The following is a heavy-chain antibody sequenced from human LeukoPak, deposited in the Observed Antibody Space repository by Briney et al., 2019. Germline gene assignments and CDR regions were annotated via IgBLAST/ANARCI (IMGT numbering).Heavy chain of an antibody. Sequence: PGGSLRLSCVASGFTFSRFGMNWVRQAPGKGLEWVSYISSSSTVYYADSVKGRFTISRDNAKNSLYLQMNSLRAEDTAVYYCARGRRYYDYVWGSYREIDYWGQGTLVTVSS. CDR1: GFTFSRFG. CDR2: ISSSSTV. CDR3: ARGRRYYDYVWGSYREIDY. V-gene: IGHV3-48*01. J-gene: IGHJ4*02. D-gene: IGHD3-16*02.